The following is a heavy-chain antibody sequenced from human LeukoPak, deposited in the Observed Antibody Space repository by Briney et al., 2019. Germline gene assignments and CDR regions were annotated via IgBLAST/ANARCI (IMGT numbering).Heavy chain of an antibody. CDR2: ISGGGDST. CDR1: GLIFSKYW. CDR3: AKDYSSGYYFKSDAFDI. Sequence: GGSLRLSCVASGLIFSKYWMTWVRQAPGKGLEWVSGISGGGDSTYYADSVKGRFTISRDNSKNTLYLQMNSLRAEDTAVYYCAKDYSSGYYFKSDAFDIWGQGTMVTVSS. D-gene: IGHD3-22*01. J-gene: IGHJ3*02. V-gene: IGHV3-23*01.